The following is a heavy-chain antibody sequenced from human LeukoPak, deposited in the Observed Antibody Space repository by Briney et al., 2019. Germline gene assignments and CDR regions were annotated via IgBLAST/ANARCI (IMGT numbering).Heavy chain of an antibody. CDR3: ARSRLVGATGGLDY. D-gene: IGHD1-26*01. CDR2: ISYDGSNK. Sequence: PGGSLRLSCAASGFTFSSYAMHWVRQAPGKGLEWVAVISYDGSNKYYADSVKGRFTISRDNSKNTLYLQMNSLRAEDTAVYYCARSRLVGATGGLDYWGQGTLVTVSS. V-gene: IGHV3-30-3*01. J-gene: IGHJ4*02. CDR1: GFTFSSYA.